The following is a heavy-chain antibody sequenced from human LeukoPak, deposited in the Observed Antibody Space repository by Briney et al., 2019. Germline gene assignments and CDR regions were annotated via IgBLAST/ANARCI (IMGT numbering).Heavy chain of an antibody. CDR1: GFTFSNYA. J-gene: IGHJ4*02. V-gene: IGHV3-23*01. Sequence: GGSLRLSCAAPGFTFSNYAMTWVRQAPGKGLEWVSAISGGGDPTYYADSVKGRFTISRDNSKNTLYLQMNSLRVEDTAVYYCAKDRALVRSAYFDYWGQGTLVIVSS. D-gene: IGHD2-21*01. CDR2: ISGGGDPT. CDR3: AKDRALVRSAYFDY.